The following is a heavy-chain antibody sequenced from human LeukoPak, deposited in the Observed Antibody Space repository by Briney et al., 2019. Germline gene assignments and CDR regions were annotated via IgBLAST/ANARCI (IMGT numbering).Heavy chain of an antibody. CDR1: GFTFSSFA. CDR3: ASWGDGYGSGLDY. D-gene: IGHD3-10*01. V-gene: IGHV3-30*04. J-gene: IGHJ4*02. Sequence: GGSLRLSCAASGFTFSSFAIHWVRQAPGKGLEWVAVIAYDGSNKYYGDSVKDRFTISRDNSKDTLYLQMNSLRAEDTAVYYCASWGDGYGSGLDYWGQGTLVTVSS. CDR2: IAYDGSNK.